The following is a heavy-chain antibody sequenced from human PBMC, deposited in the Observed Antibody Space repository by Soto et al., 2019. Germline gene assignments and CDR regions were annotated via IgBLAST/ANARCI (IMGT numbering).Heavy chain of an antibody. J-gene: IGHJ4*02. CDR2: INPNSGDT. V-gene: IGHV1-2*02. CDR3: AIQSNSGYYYYFDN. CDR1: GYKFTDYY. Sequence: QVQLVQSGAEVKKPGASVKVSCKASGYKFTDYYIHWLRQAPGQGPEWMGWINPNSGDTNYVQNFQGRVTMTSDTSISTAYMELSRLRSDDTAVYYSAIQSNSGYYYYFDNWGEGTLVTVSS. D-gene: IGHD5-12*01.